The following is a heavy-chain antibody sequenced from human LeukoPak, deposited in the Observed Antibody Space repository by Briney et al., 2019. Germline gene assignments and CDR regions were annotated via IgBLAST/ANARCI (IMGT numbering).Heavy chain of an antibody. CDR2: IYYSGST. CDR3: ARDGERRAFDY. D-gene: IGHD1-1*01. J-gene: IGHJ4*02. CDR1: GGSISSGDYY. Sequence: SETLSLTCTVSGGSISSGDYYWSWIRQPPGKGLEWIGYIYYSGSTYYNPPLKSRVTISVDTSKNQFSLKLSSVTAADTAVYYCARDGERRAFDYWGQGTLVTVSS. V-gene: IGHV4-30-4*01.